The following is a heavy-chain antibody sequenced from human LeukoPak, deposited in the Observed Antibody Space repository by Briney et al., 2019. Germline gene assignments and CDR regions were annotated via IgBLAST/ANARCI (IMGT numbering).Heavy chain of an antibody. CDR1: GGSISSYY. CDR2: IYYSGST. J-gene: IGHJ4*02. V-gene: IGHV4-59*01. CDR3: ARTSGTSFDY. Sequence: SETLSLTCTVSGGSISSYYWSWIRQPPGKGLEWIGCIYYSGSTNYNPSLKSRVTISVDTSKNQFSLKLSSVTAADTAVYYCARTSGTSFDYWGQGTLVTVSS. D-gene: IGHD1-14*01.